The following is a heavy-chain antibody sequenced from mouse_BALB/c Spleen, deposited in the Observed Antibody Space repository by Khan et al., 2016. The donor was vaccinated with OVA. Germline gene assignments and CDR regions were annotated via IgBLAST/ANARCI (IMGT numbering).Heavy chain of an antibody. Sequence: EVQLQESGPELVKPGASVKISCKASGYSFTGYFMNWVMQSHGKSLEWIGRINPHIGETLYNQKFRDKATLTVDESSSTAYMELRSLASEDSAVYYCARTYGSDFDYWGQGTTLTVSS. CDR3: ARTYGSDFDY. J-gene: IGHJ2*01. CDR1: GYSFTGYF. D-gene: IGHD1-1*01. CDR2: INPHIGET. V-gene: IGHV1-20*02.